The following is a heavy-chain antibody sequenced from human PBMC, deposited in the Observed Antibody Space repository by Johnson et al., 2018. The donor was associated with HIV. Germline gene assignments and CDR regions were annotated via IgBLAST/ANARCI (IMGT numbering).Heavy chain of an antibody. D-gene: IGHD6-6*01. CDR1: GFTFSSYA. CDR3: ARDRHSSSFDAFDI. Sequence: QVQLVESGGGVVQPGRSLRLSCAASGFTFSSYAMHWVRQAPGKGLEWVAVIWYDGSQKYYTDSVKGRFTISRDNSKNTLYLQMNSLRAEDTAVYYCARDRHSSSFDAFDIWGQGTMVTVSS. V-gene: IGHV3-33*08. J-gene: IGHJ3*02. CDR2: IWYDGSQK.